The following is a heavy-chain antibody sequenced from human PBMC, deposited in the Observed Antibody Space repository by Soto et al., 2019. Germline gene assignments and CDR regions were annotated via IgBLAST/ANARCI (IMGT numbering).Heavy chain of an antibody. J-gene: IGHJ4*02. Sequence: EVQLLESGGGLVQPGGSLRLSCAASGFTFSSYAMRWVRQAPGKGLEWVSAISGRGDSTYYADSVKGRFTVSRDNSKNTLYLQMNSLRAEDTAVYYCARRGSGSYYDYWGQGTLVTVSS. CDR2: ISGRGDST. CDR3: ARRGSGSYYDY. CDR1: GFTFSSYA. D-gene: IGHD1-26*01. V-gene: IGHV3-23*01.